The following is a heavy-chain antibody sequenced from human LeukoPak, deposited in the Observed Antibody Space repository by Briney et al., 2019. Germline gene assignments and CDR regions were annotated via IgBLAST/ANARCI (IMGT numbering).Heavy chain of an antibody. D-gene: IGHD3-16*01. CDR3: ARGGLNSASSFDY. CDR2: ISSSSVTI. J-gene: IGHJ4*02. V-gene: IGHV3-48*01. CDR1: GVTSTADM. Sequence: PGGSLRLSCAVSGVTSTADMMNFVGQAPGKGLEWVSYISSSSVTIYYADSVKGRFTISRDNAKNSLYLQMNSLRADDTAIYYCARGGLNSASSFDYWGQGTLVTVSS.